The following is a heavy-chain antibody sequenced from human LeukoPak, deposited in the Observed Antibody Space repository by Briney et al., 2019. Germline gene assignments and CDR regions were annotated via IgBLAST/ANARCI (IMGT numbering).Heavy chain of an antibody. J-gene: IGHJ3*02. CDR2: ISWASGSI. CDR1: GFTFSDYN. CDR3: AKASSRSFSSGYYGNAFDI. V-gene: IGHV3-9*03. Sequence: GGSLRLSCAASGFTFSDYNMRWIRQAPGKGLEWVSGISWASGSIGYADSVKGRFTISRDNAKNSLYLQMNSLRAEDMALYYCAKASSRSFSSGYYGNAFDIWGQGTMVTVSS. D-gene: IGHD6-19*01.